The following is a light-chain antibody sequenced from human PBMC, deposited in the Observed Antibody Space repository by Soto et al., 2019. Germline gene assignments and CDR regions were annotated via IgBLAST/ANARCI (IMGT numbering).Light chain of an antibody. CDR1: SSDVGAYKD. V-gene: IGLV2-8*01. CDR2: EVT. J-gene: IGLJ3*02. CDR3: TSYVGNDIWV. Sequence: QSALTQPPSASGSPGQSVTISCTGTSSDVGAYKDVSWYQQYPGKAPKLMIYEVTKRPSGVPDRFSGSKSGNTASLTVSGLQAEDEADYYGTSYVGNDIWVFGGGTKVTVL.